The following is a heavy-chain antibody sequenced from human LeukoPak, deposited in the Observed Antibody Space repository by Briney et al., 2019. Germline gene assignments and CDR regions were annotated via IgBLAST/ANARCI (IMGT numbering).Heavy chain of an antibody. CDR1: GLTFSSYA. V-gene: IGHV3-23*01. D-gene: IGHD3-22*01. CDR3: ARDRDGSGYSDAFDI. Sequence: AGGSLKLSCAASGLTFSSYAMSWVRQAPGKGLEWVSTISAGGGSTDYADSVKGRFTISRDNSKTTLYLQMNSLRAEDTAVYYCARDRDGSGYSDAFDIWGQGTMVTVSS. J-gene: IGHJ3*02. CDR2: ISAGGGST.